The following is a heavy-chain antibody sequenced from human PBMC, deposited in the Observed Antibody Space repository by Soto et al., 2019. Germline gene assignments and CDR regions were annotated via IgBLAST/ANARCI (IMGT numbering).Heavy chain of an antibody. CDR3: ARGSDRGLDY. Sequence: ASVKVSWKASGYTFTDYYIHWVRQAPGQGLEWMGWVNPNSGGTNYAQKFQGRVTMTRDTSISTAYMDLSRLTSDDTAVYYCARGSDRGLDYWGQGTLVTVSS. CDR1: GYTFTDYY. CDR2: VNPNSGGT. V-gene: IGHV1-2*02. J-gene: IGHJ4*02. D-gene: IGHD2-21*01.